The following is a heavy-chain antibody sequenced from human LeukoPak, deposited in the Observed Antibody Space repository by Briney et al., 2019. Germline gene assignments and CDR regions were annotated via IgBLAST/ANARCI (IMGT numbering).Heavy chain of an antibody. CDR2: ISGRTGTM. Sequence: GGSLRLSCAAAGFXFSSYSVNWVRQAPGKGLEWISYISGRTGTMYYADSVQSRFTISRDNAKNSLYLQLNSLRDEDTAVYYCARDRSPYTTSAYYLDYWGQGTLVTVSS. CDR3: ARDRSPYTTSAYYLDY. V-gene: IGHV3-48*02. D-gene: IGHD3-22*01. J-gene: IGHJ4*02. CDR1: GFXFSSYS.